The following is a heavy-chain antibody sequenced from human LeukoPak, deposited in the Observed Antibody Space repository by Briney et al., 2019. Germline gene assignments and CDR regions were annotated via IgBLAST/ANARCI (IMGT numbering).Heavy chain of an antibody. CDR1: GYTFTSYD. D-gene: IGHD3-3*01. J-gene: IGHJ6*03. CDR3: ARGLYVLRFLEWLSSGYYYMNV. CDR2: MNPNSGNT. Sequence: ASVKVSCKASGYTFTSYDINWVRQATGQGLEWMGWMNPNSGNTGYAQKFQGRVTITRNTSISTAYMELSSLRSEDTAVYYCARGLYVLRFLEWLSSGYYYMNVWGKGTTVTVS. V-gene: IGHV1-8*03.